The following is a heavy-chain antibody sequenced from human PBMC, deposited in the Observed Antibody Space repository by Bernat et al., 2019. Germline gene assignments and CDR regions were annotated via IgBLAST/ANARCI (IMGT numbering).Heavy chain of an antibody. CDR3: ARQGYDFWSGPYPVFDY. V-gene: IGHV4-59*08. Sequence: QVQLQESGPGLVKPSETLSLTCTVSGGSISSYYWSWIRQPPGKGLEWIGYIYYSGSTNYNPSLKSRVTISVDTSKNQFSLKLSSVTAADTAVYYCARQGYDFWSGPYPVFDYWGQGTLVTVSS. CDR2: IYYSGST. CDR1: GGSISSYY. D-gene: IGHD3-3*01. J-gene: IGHJ4*02.